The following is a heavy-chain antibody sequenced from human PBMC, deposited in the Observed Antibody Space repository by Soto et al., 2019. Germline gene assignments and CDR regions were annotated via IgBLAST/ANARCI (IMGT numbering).Heavy chain of an antibody. D-gene: IGHD2-21*02. CDR2: IYSSGST. V-gene: IGHV4-59*02. CDR1: GDSVRRYY. Sequence: SETLSLTCTVSGDSVRRYYWSWIRQPPGKGLEWIGYIYSSGSTNYNPSLKSRVTISVDTSKNQFSLKLNSVTAADTAVYYCARVCGGDCHYGMDVWGQGTTVTSP. J-gene: IGHJ6*02. CDR3: ARVCGGDCHYGMDV.